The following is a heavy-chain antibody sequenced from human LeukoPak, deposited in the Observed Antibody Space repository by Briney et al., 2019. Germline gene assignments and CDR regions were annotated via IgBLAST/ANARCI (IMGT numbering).Heavy chain of an antibody. V-gene: IGHV3-48*01. D-gene: IGHD3-10*01. Sequence: GSLRLSCAASGFTFSSYTMNWVRQPPGKGLEWIANIGTRSTTIYYADSRKGRFTISRDNSKRTLHLQMNSLRSEDTAVYYCAKGTGSGSYYPLDYWGQGTLVTVSS. J-gene: IGHJ4*02. CDR3: AKGTGSGSYYPLDY. CDR1: GFTFSSYT. CDR2: IGTRSTTI.